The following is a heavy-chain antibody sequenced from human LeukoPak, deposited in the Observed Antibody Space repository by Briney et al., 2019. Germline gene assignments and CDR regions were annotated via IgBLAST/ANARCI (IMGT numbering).Heavy chain of an antibody. CDR3: ARVAAAGTFDY. J-gene: IGHJ4*02. V-gene: IGHV4-4*07. D-gene: IGHD6-13*01. Sequence: SETLSLTCTVSGGSISSYYWSWIRQPARKGLGWIGRIYTSGSTNYNPSLKSRVTMSVDTSKNQFSLKLSSVTAADTAAYYCARVAAAGTFDYWGQGTLVTVSS. CDR2: IYTSGST. CDR1: GGSISSYY.